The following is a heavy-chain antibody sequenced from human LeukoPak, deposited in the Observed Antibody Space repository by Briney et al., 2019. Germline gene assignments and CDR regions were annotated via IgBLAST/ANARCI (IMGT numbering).Heavy chain of an antibody. CDR3: ARDSYDFWSGYKYGMDV. D-gene: IGHD3-3*01. CDR1: GVSISSGGYY. J-gene: IGHJ6*02. V-gene: IGHV4-61*08. Sequence: SETLSLTCTVSGVSISSGGYYWTWIRQPPGKGLEWIGYIYYSGSTNYNPSLKSRVTISVDTSKNQFSLKLSSVTAADTAVYYCARDSYDFWSGYKYGMDVWGQGTTVTVSS. CDR2: IYYSGST.